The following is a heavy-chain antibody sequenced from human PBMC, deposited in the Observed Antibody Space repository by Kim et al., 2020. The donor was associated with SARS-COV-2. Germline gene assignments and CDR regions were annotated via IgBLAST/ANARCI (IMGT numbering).Heavy chain of an antibody. J-gene: IGHJ4*02. D-gene: IGHD1-1*01. V-gene: IGHV3-73*01. Sequence: GGSLRLSCAASVFSFSDSDIHWVRQASGKGLEWVGQVRNRARGYATTYAASVQGRFTISRDDSKNTADLHMNSLKVEDTAFYCCSDAGKKMPDTTGGHWGQGILVTVSS. CDR2: VRNRARGYAT. CDR1: VFSFSDSD. CDR3: SDAGKKMPDTTGGH.